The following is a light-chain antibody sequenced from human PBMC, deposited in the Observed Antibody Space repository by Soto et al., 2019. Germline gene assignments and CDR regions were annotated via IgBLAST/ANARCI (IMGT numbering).Light chain of an antibody. J-gene: IGKJ2*01. Sequence: EIVLTQSPGTLSLSPGERATLSCRASQSVSSSYLAWYQQKPGQAPRLLIYGASSRATGIPDRFSGSGSGTDLTRTISRLEPEDCAVYYCQQYGSSPPYTFGQGTKLEIK. CDR3: QQYGSSPPYT. CDR2: GAS. V-gene: IGKV3-20*01. CDR1: QSVSSSY.